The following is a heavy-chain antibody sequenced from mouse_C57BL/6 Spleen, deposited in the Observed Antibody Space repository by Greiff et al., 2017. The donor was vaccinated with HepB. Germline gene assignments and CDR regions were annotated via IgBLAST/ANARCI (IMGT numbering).Heavy chain of an antibody. CDR2: IWRGGST. CDR1: GFSLTSYG. V-gene: IGHV2-5*01. J-gene: IGHJ3*01. D-gene: IGHD2-3*01. Sequence: VKLMESGPGLVQPSQSLSITCTVSGFSLTSYGVHWVRQSPGKGLEWLGVIWRGGSTDYNAAFMSRLSITKDNSKSQVFFKMNSLQADDTAIYYCAKKRYDGYYGFAYWGQGTLVTVSA. CDR3: AKKRYDGYYGFAY.